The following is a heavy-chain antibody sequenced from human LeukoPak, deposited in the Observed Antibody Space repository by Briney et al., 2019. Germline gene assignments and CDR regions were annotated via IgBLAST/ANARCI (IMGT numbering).Heavy chain of an antibody. CDR2: IRYDGSNK. CDR3: AKDQRRYCGSTSCYLDY. CDR1: GSTFSSYG. D-gene: IGHD2-2*01. J-gene: IGHJ4*02. Sequence: GGSLRLSCAASGSTFSSYGMHWVRQAPGKGLEWVAFIRYDGSNKYYADSVKGRFTISRDNSKNTLYLQMNSLRAEDTAVYYCAKDQRRYCGSTSCYLDYWGQGTLVTVSS. V-gene: IGHV3-30*02.